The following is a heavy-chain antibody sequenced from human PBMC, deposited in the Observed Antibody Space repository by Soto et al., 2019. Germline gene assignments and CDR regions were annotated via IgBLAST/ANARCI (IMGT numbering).Heavy chain of an antibody. CDR1: GYSISSGYY. D-gene: IGHD6-6*01. V-gene: IGHV4-38-2*02. CDR2: IYHSGST. Sequence: PSETLSLTCAVPGYSISSGYYWGWIRQPPGKGLEWIGSIYHSGSTYYNPSLKSRVTISVDTSKNQFSLKLSSVTAADTAVYYCARDTLGAARIYNWFDPWGQGTLVTVSS. J-gene: IGHJ5*02. CDR3: ARDTLGAARIYNWFDP.